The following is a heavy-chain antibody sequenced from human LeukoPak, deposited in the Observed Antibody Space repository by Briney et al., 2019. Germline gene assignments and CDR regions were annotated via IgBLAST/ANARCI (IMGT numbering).Heavy chain of an antibody. CDR2: IYSGGST. CDR1: GFTVSSNY. D-gene: IGHD3-3*01. J-gene: IGHJ4*02. Sequence: GGSLRLSCAASGFTVSSNYMSWVRQAPGKGLEWVSVIYSGGSTYYADSVKGRFTISRDNSKNSVYLQMNSLRAEDTAVYYCARGVQEGFLEWVGDYWGQGTLVTVSS. V-gene: IGHV3-53*01. CDR3: ARGVQEGFLEWVGDY.